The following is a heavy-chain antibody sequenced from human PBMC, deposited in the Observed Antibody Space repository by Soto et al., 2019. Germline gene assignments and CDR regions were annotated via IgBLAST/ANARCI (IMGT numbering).Heavy chain of an antibody. Sequence: GASVKVSCKASGGTFSSYAISWVRQAPGQGLEWMGGIIPIFGTANYAQKFQGRVTITADKSTSTAYMELSSLRSEDTAVYYCARQQYVLRYFDWLLGPFDYWGQGTLVTVSS. CDR1: GGTFSSYA. V-gene: IGHV1-69*06. CDR2: IIPIFGTA. D-gene: IGHD3-9*01. CDR3: ARQQYVLRYFDWLLGPFDY. J-gene: IGHJ4*02.